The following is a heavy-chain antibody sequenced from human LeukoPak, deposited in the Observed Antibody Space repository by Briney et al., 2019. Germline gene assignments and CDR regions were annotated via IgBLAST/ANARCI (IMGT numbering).Heavy chain of an antibody. CDR1: GYTFTSYD. V-gene: IGHV1-8*01. CDR2: MNPNSGNT. J-gene: IGHJ4*02. CDR3: ARGREVRFLEWLSTSYYFDY. Sequence: ASVKVSCKASGYTFTSYDINWVRQATGQGLEWMGWMNPNSGNTGYAQKFQGRVTMTRNTSISTAYMELSSPRSEDTAVYYCARGREVRFLEWLSTSYYFDYWGQGTLVTVSS. D-gene: IGHD3-3*01.